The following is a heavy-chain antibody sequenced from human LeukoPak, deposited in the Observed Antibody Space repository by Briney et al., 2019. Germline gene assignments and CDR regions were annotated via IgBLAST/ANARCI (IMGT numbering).Heavy chain of an antibody. Sequence: SQTLSLTCTVSGDSISISGYYWSWIRQHPGKGLEWIGYIYYSGSTYYNPSLKSRGSIPMDTSKNQFSLKLSSVTAADTAVYFCARAVASRYFDYWGQGTLVTVSS. CDR3: ARAVASRYFDY. CDR1: GDSISISGYY. V-gene: IGHV4-31*03. CDR2: IYYSGST. J-gene: IGHJ4*02. D-gene: IGHD6-19*01.